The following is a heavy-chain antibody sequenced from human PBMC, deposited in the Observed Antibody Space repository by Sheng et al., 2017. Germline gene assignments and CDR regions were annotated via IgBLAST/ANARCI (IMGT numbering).Heavy chain of an antibody. D-gene: IGHD3-10*01. Sequence: EVQLVESGGGLVKPGGSLRLSCAASGFTFSNAWMSWVRQAPGKGLEWVGRIKSKTDGGTTDYAAPVKGRFTISRDDSKNTLYLQMNSLKTEDTAVYYCTSQGGITMVRGVIIPRLAFDIWGQGTMVTVSS. J-gene: IGHJ3*02. CDR1: GFTFSNAW. CDR2: IKSKTDGGTT. CDR3: TSQGGITMVRGVIIPRLAFDI. V-gene: IGHV3-15*01.